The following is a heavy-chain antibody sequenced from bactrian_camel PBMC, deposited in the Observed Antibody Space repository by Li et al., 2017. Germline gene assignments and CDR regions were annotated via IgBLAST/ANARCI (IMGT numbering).Heavy chain of an antibody. CDR3: AADLGWCGSRPLQREFRN. Sequence: HVQLVESGGGSVQAGGSLRLACAASGFAFSDYPLTWVRQTPEKRFEWVSAINSRNVATYNDSVRGRFTISHVNANNTLHLQMNSLKPEDTAVYYCAADLGWCGSRPLQREFRNWGQGTQVTVS. D-gene: IGHD2*01. CDR2: INSRNVAT. CDR1: GFAFSDYP. V-gene: IGHV3S1*01. J-gene: IGHJ4*01.